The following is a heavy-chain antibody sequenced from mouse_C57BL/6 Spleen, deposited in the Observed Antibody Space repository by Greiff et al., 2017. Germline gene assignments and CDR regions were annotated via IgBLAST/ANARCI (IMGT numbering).Heavy chain of an antibody. Sequence: EVQGVESGGGLVKPGGSLKLSCAASGFTFSDYGMHWVRQAPEKGLEWVAYISSGSSNIYYADTVKGRFTISRDNAKNTLFLQMTSLRSEDTAMYYCERPLYGYGGSWLAYWGQGTLVTVSA. CDR3: ERPLYGYGGSWLAY. CDR1: GFTFSDYG. V-gene: IGHV5-17*01. CDR2: ISSGSSNI. J-gene: IGHJ3*01. D-gene: IGHD2-2*01.